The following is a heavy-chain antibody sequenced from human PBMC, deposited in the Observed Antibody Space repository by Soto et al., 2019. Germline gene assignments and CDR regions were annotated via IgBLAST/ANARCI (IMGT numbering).Heavy chain of an antibody. CDR2: IIPIFGTA. CDR1: GGTFSSYG. V-gene: IGHV1-69*12. CDR3: ARARSSSAYSYGMDI. J-gene: IGHJ6*02. D-gene: IGHD6-6*01. Sequence: QVQLVQSGAEVKKPGSSVKVSCKASGGTFSSYGISWVRQAPGQGLEWMGGIIPIFGTANYAQKFQGRVTMTADEAXXTSYMELSSLRSEDTAVYYCARARSSSAYSYGMDIWGQGTTVTVS.